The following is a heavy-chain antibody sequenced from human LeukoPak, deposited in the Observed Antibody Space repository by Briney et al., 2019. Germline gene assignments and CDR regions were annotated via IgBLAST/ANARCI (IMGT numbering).Heavy chain of an antibody. J-gene: IGHJ3*02. CDR1: GGSFSGYY. CDR3: ARRGDFRRAFDI. D-gene: IGHD3-16*01. Sequence: SETLSLTCAVYGGSFSGYYWSWIRQPPGKGLEWIGEINHSGSTNYNPSLKSRVTISVDKSKNQFSLKLSSVTAADTAVYYCARRGDFRRAFDIWGQGTMVTVSS. V-gene: IGHV4-34*01. CDR2: INHSGST.